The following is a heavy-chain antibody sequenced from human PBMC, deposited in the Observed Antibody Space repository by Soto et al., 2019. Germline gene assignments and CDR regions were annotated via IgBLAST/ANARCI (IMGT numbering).Heavy chain of an antibody. V-gene: IGHV4-39*01. CDR2: VCYRGTT. CDR1: GDSIYTSSYC. J-gene: IGHJ4*02. Sequence: SETLSLTCTVSGDSIYTSSYCWGWIRQPPGKGLEWIGSVCYRGTTYYNPSLKSRLTISVDTSKRQFSLKLSSVTAADMAVFYCARQGEHSSSYFFDSWGQGTLVTVSS. CDR3: ARQGEHSSSYFFDS. D-gene: IGHD6-6*01.